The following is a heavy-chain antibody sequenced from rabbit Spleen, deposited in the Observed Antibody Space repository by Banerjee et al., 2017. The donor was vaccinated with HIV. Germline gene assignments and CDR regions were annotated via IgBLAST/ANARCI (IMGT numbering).Heavy chain of an antibody. V-gene: IGHV1S45*01. CDR2: IDIGSSGFT. D-gene: IGHD1-1*01. CDR1: GVSFSSSSY. CDR3: ARDLVAVIGWNFSL. Sequence: QEQLVESGGGLVQPEGSLTLTCTASGVSFSSSSYMCWVRQAPGKGLEWIACIDIGSSGFTYFASWAKGRFIMSRTSSTKVTLQMTSLTAADTATYFCARDLVAVIGWNFSLWGPGTLVTVS. J-gene: IGHJ6*01.